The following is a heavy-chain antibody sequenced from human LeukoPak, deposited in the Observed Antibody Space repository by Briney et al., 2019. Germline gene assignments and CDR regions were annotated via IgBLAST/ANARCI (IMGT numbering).Heavy chain of an antibody. Sequence: PGGSLRLSCGASGFTFSSYWMSWVRKAPGKGLEWVANIKRDESEKYYVDSVKGRFTISRDNAKNSLYLQMNSLRAEDTAVYYCARDCHYYDSSGYYYEYYYYMDVWGKGTTVTVSS. CDR2: IKRDESEK. CDR1: GFTFSSYW. J-gene: IGHJ6*03. V-gene: IGHV3-7*01. CDR3: ARDCHYYDSSGYYYEYYYYMDV. D-gene: IGHD3-22*01.